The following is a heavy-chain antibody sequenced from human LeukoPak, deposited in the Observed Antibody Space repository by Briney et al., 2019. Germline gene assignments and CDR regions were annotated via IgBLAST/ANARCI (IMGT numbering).Heavy chain of an antibody. D-gene: IGHD2-2*01. Sequence: PSETLSLTCTVSGGSISSYYWSWIRQPAGKGLECIGRIYTSGSTNYNPSLKSRVTMSVDTSKNQFSLKLSSVTAADTAVYYCARDGWADCSSTSCYGGYYYYYYMDVWGKGTTVTVSS. CDR1: GGSISSYY. V-gene: IGHV4-4*07. J-gene: IGHJ6*03. CDR2: IYTSGST. CDR3: ARDGWADCSSTSCYGGYYYYYYMDV.